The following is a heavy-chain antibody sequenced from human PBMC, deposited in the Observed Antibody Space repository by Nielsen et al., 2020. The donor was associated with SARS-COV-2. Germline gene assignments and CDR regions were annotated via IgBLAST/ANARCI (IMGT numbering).Heavy chain of an antibody. J-gene: IGHJ6*03. CDR1: GGSISSGDYY. Sequence: SETLSLTCTVSGGSISSGDYYWGWIRQPTEKGLEWIGSIYHSGSTYYNPSLKSRVTISVDTSKNQFSLKLSSVTAADTAVYYCARDHRLLWFGELGESYYYYYMDVWGKGTTVTVSS. D-gene: IGHD3-10*01. CDR2: IYHSGST. V-gene: IGHV4-39*07. CDR3: ARDHRLLWFGELGESYYYYYMDV.